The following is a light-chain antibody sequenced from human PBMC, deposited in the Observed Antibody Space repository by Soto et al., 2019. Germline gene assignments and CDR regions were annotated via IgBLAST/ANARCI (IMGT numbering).Light chain of an antibody. V-gene: IGKV3-20*01. CDR3: QQYGSSPPVT. CDR2: GAS. J-gene: IGKJ5*01. CDR1: QSVSSSY. Sequence: EIVLTQSPGTLSLSPGERATLSCRASQSVSSSYLAWYQQKPGQAPRLLIYGASSRATGIPDRLSGSGSGTDFTLTISRLEPEDFEVYYCQQYGSSPPVTFGQGTRLEIK.